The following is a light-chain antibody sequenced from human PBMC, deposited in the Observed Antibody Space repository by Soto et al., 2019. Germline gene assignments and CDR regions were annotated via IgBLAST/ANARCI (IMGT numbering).Light chain of an antibody. J-gene: IGLJ1*01. CDR2: EVS. CDR3: SSYTTSSTLV. Sequence: QSALTQPASVSGSPGQSITISCTGTSSDVGGYNSVSWYQQHPDKAPKLMIYEVSSRPSGVSNRFSGFKSGNTASLTISGLQSEDEADYYCSSYTTSSTLVFGTGTKLTVL. CDR1: SSDVGGYNS. V-gene: IGLV2-14*01.